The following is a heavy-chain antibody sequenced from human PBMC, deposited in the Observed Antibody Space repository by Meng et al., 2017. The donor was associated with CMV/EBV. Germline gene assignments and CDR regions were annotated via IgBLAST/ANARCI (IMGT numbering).Heavy chain of an antibody. D-gene: IGHD2-2*01. CDR1: GFPFSPYT. CDR2: ISSDGSNK. CDR3: ARGGGFCSVAGCYGIDY. J-gene: IGHJ4*02. Sequence: GGSLRLSFAASGFPFSPYTIHWVRQAPGKGLEWVALISSDGSNKDYADSVKGRFTISRDNSKNTLSLQMNSLRTEDTAVYYCARGGGFCSVAGCYGIDYWGQGTVVTVSS. V-gene: IGHV3-30-3*01.